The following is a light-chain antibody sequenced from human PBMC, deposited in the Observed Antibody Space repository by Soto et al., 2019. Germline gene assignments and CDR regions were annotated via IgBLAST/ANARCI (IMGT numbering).Light chain of an antibody. CDR2: GAS. J-gene: IGKJ1*01. CDR3: QQYDSSPRT. V-gene: IGKV3-20*01. Sequence: EIVMTQSPATLSVSPGERATLSCRASQSVSFYFAWYQQKPGQAPRLLIYGASNRATGIPDRFSGSGSGTDFTLTISRLEPEDFAVYYCQQYDSSPRTFGQGTKV. CDR1: QSVSFY.